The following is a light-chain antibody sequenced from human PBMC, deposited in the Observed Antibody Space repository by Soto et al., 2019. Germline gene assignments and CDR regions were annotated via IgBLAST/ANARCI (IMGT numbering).Light chain of an antibody. Sequence: QSVLTQPASVSGSPGQSITISCTGTSSDVGGYNYVSWYQQHPGKAPKLMIYDVSYRPSGVSNRFSGSKSGNTASPTISGLQAEDEADYYCTSYTSSSTLEVFGGGTKLTVL. V-gene: IGLV2-14*01. J-gene: IGLJ2*01. CDR2: DVS. CDR1: SSDVGGYNY. CDR3: TSYTSSSTLEV.